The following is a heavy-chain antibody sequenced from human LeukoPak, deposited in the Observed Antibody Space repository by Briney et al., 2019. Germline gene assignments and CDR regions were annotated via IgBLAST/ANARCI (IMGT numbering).Heavy chain of an antibody. J-gene: IGHJ4*02. CDR1: GGSISSSSYY. CDR2: IYYSGST. V-gene: IGHV4-39*01. CDR3: ARRGPIGYCSGGSCQYYFDY. Sequence: SETLSLTCTVSGGSISSSSYYWGWIRQPPGKGLEWIGSIYYSGSTYYNPSLKSRVTISVDTSKNQFSLKLSSVTAADTAVYYCARRGPIGYCSGGSCQYYFDYWGQGTLVTVPS. D-gene: IGHD2-15*01.